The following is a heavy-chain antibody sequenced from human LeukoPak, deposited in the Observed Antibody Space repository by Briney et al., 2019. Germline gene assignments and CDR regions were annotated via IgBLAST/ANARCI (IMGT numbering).Heavy chain of an antibody. Sequence: ASVKVSCKASGYTFTGYYIHWVRQAPGQGLEWMGWINTNTGNPTYAQGFTGRFVFSLDTSVSTAYLQISSLKAEDTAVYYCARESPYYYDSSDYYETDYWGQGTLVTVSS. CDR2: INTNTGNP. J-gene: IGHJ4*02. V-gene: IGHV7-4-1*02. D-gene: IGHD3-22*01. CDR1: GYTFTGYY. CDR3: ARESPYYYDSSDYYETDY.